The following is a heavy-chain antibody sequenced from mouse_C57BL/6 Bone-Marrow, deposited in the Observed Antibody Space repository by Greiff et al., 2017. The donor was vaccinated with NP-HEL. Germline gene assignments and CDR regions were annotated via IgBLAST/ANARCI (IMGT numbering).Heavy chain of an antibody. CDR3: ARNYYAMDY. CDR2: ISSGSSTI. J-gene: IGHJ4*01. CDR1: GFTFSDHG. Sequence: EVKLVESGGGLVKPGGSLKLSCAASGFTFSDHGMHWVRQAPEKGLEWVAYISSGSSTIYYADTVKGRFTISRDNAKNTLFLQMTSLRSEDTAMYYCARNYYAMDYWGQGTSVTVSS. V-gene: IGHV5-17*01.